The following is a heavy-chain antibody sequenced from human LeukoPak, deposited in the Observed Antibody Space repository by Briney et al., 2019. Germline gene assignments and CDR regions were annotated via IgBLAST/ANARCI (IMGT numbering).Heavy chain of an antibody. CDR3: ARQSQRSPWYFDL. D-gene: IGHD6-25*01. J-gene: IGHJ2*01. V-gene: IGHV4-59*08. CDR2: IYYSGST. CDR1: GGSISSYY. Sequence: PSETLSLTCTVSGGSISSYYWSWIRQPPGKGLEWIGYIYYSGSTNYNPSLKSRVTISVDTSKNQFSLKLSSVTAADTAVYYCARQSQRSPWYFDLWGRGTLVTVSS.